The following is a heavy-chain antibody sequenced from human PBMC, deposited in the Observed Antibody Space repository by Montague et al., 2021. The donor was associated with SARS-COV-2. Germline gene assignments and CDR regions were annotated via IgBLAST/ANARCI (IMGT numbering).Heavy chain of an antibody. CDR1: GGSISSYY. V-gene: IGHV4-59*08. Sequence: SETLSLTCTVSGGSISSYYWSWILQLPGEELEWSGGIYYSGRTNYNPSLKSRGNISVDTSKNQFSLKLISVTAADTAVYYCVRHTSERITMVQDFDIWGQGTMVTVSS. J-gene: IGHJ3*02. D-gene: IGHD3-10*01. CDR3: VRHTSERITMVQDFDI. CDR2: IYYSGRT.